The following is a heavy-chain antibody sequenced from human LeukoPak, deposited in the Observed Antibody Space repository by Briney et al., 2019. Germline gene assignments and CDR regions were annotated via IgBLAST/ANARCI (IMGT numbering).Heavy chain of an antibody. V-gene: IGHV3-7*03. CDR1: GFTFSSYW. CDR2: IKQEGSEK. CDR3: AREGGIAVASPFDY. Sequence: GGSLRLSCAASGFTFSSYWMSWVRQAPGKGLEWVANIKQEGSEKYYVDSVKGRFTISRDNAKNSLYLQMNSLRAEDTAVYYGAREGGIAVASPFDYWGQGTLVTVSS. D-gene: IGHD6-19*01. J-gene: IGHJ4*02.